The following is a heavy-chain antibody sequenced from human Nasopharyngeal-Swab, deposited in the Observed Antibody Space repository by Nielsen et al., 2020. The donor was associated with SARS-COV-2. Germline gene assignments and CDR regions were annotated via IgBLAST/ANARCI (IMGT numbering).Heavy chain of an antibody. Sequence: SDTLSLTCAISGDTVSSHSSGWNWIRQSPSWGLDWLVRALERSKWYNASAGSVKSRLAVNPGTSKNQFSLQLNSVTPEDTAVYYCARGRDFSFDSWGQGTLVTASS. V-gene: IGHV6-1*01. J-gene: IGHJ4*02. CDR1: GDTVSSHSSG. D-gene: IGHD3-3*01. CDR3: ARGRDFSFDS. CDR2: ALERSKWYN.